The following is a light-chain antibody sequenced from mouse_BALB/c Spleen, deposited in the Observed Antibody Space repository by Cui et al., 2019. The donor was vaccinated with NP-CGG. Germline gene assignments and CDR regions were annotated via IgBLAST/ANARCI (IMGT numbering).Light chain of an antibody. CDR1: TGAVTTSNY. CDR2: GTN. CDR3: ALWYSNHWV. V-gene: IGLV1*01. Sequence: QAVVTQESAPTTSPGETVTLTCRSSTGAVTTSNYANWVQEEPDHLFTGLIGGTNNRVPGVPARFSGSLIGDKAALTITGAQTEDEAIYFCALWYSNHWVFGGGTKLTVL. J-gene: IGLJ1*01.